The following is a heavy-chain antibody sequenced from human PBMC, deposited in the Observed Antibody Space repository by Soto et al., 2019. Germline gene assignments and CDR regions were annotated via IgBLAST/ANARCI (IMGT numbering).Heavy chain of an antibody. Sequence: QVQLVESGGGVVQPGRSLRLSCAASGFTFSSYGMHWVRQAPGKGLEWVAVISYDGSNKYYADSVKGRFTISRDNSKNTLYLQMNSLRDEDTAVDYCAKIPAMTSFNEQTLTGYYYYMGVLGKGTTVTVSS. D-gene: IGHD1-1*01. CDR2: ISYDGSNK. CDR3: AKIPAMTSFNEQTLTGYYYYMGV. CDR1: GFTFSSYG. V-gene: IGHV3-30*18. J-gene: IGHJ6*03.